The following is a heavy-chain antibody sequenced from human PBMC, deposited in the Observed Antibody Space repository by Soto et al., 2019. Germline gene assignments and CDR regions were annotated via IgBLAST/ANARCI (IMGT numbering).Heavy chain of an antibody. CDR1: GYTFTSYG. D-gene: IGHD6-13*01. V-gene: IGHV1-18*01. CDR2: ISAYNGNT. Sequence: ASVKVSCKASGYTFTSYGISWVRQAPGQGLEWMGWISAYNGNTNYAQKLQGRVTMTTDTSTSTAYMELRSLRSDDTAGYYCAGXYSSSWYYPVTNYGMDVWGQGTTVTVSS. J-gene: IGHJ6*02. CDR3: AGXYSSSWYYPVTNYGMDV.